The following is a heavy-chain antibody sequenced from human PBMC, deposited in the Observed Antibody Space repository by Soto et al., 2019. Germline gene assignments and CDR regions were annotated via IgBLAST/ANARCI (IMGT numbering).Heavy chain of an antibody. Sequence: QVQLVESGGGVVQPGRSLRLSCAASGFTFSSYGMHWVRQAPGKGLEWVAVISYDGSNKYYADSVKGRFTISRDNSKNTLNLQMNSLRAEDTAVYYCAKDLRDIVVVPAYPDTRYYYYYYGMDVWGQGTTVTVSS. CDR2: ISYDGSNK. CDR3: AKDLRDIVVVPAYPDTRYYYYYYGMDV. J-gene: IGHJ6*02. D-gene: IGHD2-2*01. CDR1: GFTFSSYG. V-gene: IGHV3-30*18.